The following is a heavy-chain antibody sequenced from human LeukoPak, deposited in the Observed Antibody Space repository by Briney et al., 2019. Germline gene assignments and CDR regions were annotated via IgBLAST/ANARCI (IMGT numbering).Heavy chain of an antibody. Sequence: SETLSLTGTVSGGSISSYYWSWIRQPPGKGLEWIGYIYYSGSTNYNPSLKSRVTISVDTSKNQFSLKLSSVTAADTAVYYCARSGYDSSGYYYVGDAFDIWGQGTMVTVSS. CDR1: GGSISSYY. V-gene: IGHV4-59*01. D-gene: IGHD3-22*01. CDR3: ARSGYDSSGYYYVGDAFDI. CDR2: IYYSGST. J-gene: IGHJ3*02.